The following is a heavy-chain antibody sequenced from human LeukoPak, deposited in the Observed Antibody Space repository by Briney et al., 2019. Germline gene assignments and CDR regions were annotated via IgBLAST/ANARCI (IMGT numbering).Heavy chain of an antibody. CDR3: ARERGGQAGSYFPS. CDR2: MRPSSGKT. Sequence: GASVKVSCKTSGYNFINYDISWVRQAPGQGLEWMGWMRPSSGKTGYAQKFQGRVTMTRNISISTAYMELSSLRFEDTAVYYCARERGGQAGSYFPSWGQGPLVTVSS. V-gene: IGHV1-8*01. CDR1: GYNFINYD. J-gene: IGHJ4*02. D-gene: IGHD1-26*01.